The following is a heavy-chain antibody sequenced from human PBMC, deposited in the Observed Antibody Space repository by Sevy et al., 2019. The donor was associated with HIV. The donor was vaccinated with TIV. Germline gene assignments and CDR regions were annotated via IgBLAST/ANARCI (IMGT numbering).Heavy chain of an antibody. J-gene: IGHJ3*02. CDR1: GFTFSSYS. V-gene: IGHV3-48*01. CDR2: ISSSSSTI. D-gene: IGHD3-22*01. Sequence: GGSLRLACAASGFTFSSYSMNWVRQAPGKGLEWVSYISSSSSTIYYADSVKGRLTISRDNAKNSLYLQMNSLRAEDTAVYYCARGSIRTYYYDSSPFDIWGQGTMVTVSS. CDR3: ARGSIRTYYYDSSPFDI.